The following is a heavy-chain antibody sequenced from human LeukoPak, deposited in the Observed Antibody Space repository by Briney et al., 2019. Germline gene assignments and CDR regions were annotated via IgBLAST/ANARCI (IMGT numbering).Heavy chain of an antibody. CDR2: ITPNSGGT. CDR1: GYTLTGYY. V-gene: IGHV1-2*02. J-gene: IGHJ4*02. CDR3: ALYDFWSGYPDY. Sequence: ASVRVSCKASGYTLTGYYIHWVRQAPGQGLEWMGWITPNSGGTNYAQKFQGRVTMTRDTSITTAYMELTSLRSDDTAVYYCALYDFWSGYPDYWGQGTLVTVSS. D-gene: IGHD3-3*01.